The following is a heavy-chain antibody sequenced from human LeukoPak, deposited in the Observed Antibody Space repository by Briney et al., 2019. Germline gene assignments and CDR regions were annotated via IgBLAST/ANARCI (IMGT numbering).Heavy chain of an antibody. Sequence: GGSLRLSCLTSGFTLSTNAMSWVRQPPGKGLEWVSSIGGTGGSTHYADSVKGRFTISRDNSKNTLYLQMDSLRVEDTAVYYCAKEALLSYGVYTYAEYWGQGTLVTVSS. J-gene: IGHJ4*02. CDR2: IGGTGGST. CDR1: GFTLSTNA. V-gene: IGHV3-23*01. CDR3: AKEALLSYGVYTYAEY. D-gene: IGHD4-17*01.